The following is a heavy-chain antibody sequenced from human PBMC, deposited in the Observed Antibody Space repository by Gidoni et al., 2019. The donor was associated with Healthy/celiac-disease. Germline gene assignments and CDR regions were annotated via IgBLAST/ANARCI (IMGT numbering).Heavy chain of an antibody. V-gene: IGHV3-15*01. Sequence: EVQLVESGGGLVKPGGSLRLSCAASGFTFSNAWMSWVRQAPGKGLEWVGRIKSKTDGGTTDYAAPVKGRFTISRDDSKNTLYLQMNSLKTEDTAVYYCTGSGYDFVTADAFDIWGQGTMVTVSA. CDR1: GFTFSNAW. CDR3: TGSGYDFVTADAFDI. J-gene: IGHJ3*02. CDR2: IKSKTDGGTT. D-gene: IGHD5-12*01.